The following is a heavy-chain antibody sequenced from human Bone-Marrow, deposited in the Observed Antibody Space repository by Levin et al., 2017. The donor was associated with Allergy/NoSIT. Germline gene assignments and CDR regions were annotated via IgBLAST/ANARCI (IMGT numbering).Heavy chain of an antibody. J-gene: IGHJ6*02. CDR1: GFTFRNYW. CDR3: ASTLYDILAGRYGIDV. D-gene: IGHD3-9*01. V-gene: IGHV3-74*01. Sequence: ETLSLTCAASGFTFRNYWMNWVRQVPGKGLEWVSRISDDGTSTNYADSVEGRFTISRDNAKNTLYLQMDSLRAEDTALYYCASTLYDILAGRYGIDVWGQGTTVTVSS. CDR2: ISDDGTST.